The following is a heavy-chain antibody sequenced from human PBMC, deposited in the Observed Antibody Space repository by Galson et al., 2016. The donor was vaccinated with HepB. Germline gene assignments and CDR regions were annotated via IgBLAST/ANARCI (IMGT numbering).Heavy chain of an antibody. D-gene: IGHD6-6*01. CDR3: ARGVYASFLGGLDY. V-gene: IGHV1-46*01. CDR2: IDPIGGRT. J-gene: IGHJ4*02. Sequence: SVKVSCKASGYTFTSFYVHWVRQAPGQGLEWLGIIDPIGGRTTYAQSFEGRVTMTRDSSTSTVFMDLSRLTSEDTAIYYCARGVYASFLGGLDYWGQGTLVTVSS. CDR1: GYTFTSFY.